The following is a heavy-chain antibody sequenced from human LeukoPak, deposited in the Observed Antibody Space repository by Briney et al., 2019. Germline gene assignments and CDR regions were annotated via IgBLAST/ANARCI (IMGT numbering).Heavy chain of an antibody. D-gene: IGHD6-19*01. CDR1: GYSISSGYY. Sequence: SETLSLTCTVSGYSISSGYYWGWIRQPPGKGLEWIGSIYHSGSTYYNPSLKSRVTISVDTSKNQFSLKLSSVTAADTAVYYCARGLSSGFYYYYYYMDVWGKGTTVTISS. CDR3: ARGLSSGFYYYYYYMDV. V-gene: IGHV4-38-2*02. J-gene: IGHJ6*03. CDR2: IYHSGST.